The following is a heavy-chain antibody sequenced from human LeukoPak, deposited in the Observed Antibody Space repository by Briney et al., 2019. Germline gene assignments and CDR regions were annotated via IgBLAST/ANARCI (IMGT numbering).Heavy chain of an antibody. CDR3: AAERIPLDYDFWSGYYTSWFDP. J-gene: IGHJ5*02. D-gene: IGHD3-3*01. V-gene: IGHV4-39*01. Sequence: PSETLSLTCTVSGGSISSSSYYWGWIRQPPGKGLEWIGSIYYSGSTYYNPSLKSRVTISVDTSKNQFSLKLSSVTAADTAVYYCAAERIPLDYDFWSGYYTSWFDPWGQGTLVTVSS. CDR1: GGSISSSSYY. CDR2: IYYSGST.